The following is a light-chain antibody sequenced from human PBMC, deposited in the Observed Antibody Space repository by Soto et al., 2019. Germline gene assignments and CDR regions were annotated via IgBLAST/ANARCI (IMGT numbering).Light chain of an antibody. CDR2: DAS. J-gene: IGKJ3*01. CDR3: QQYDNLPRFT. Sequence: DIQMAQSPSSLSASVGDRVTITCQASQDISNYLNWYQQKPGKAPKLLIYDASNLETGVPSRFSGSGSGTDVTSTISSLQPEDIATYYCQQYDNLPRFTFGPGTKVDIK. CDR1: QDISNY. V-gene: IGKV1-33*01.